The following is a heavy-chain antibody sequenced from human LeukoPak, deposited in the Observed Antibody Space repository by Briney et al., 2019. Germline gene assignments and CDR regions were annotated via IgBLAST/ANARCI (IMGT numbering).Heavy chain of an antibody. Sequence: PSETLSLTCTVSGYSISSGYYWGWIRPPPGKGLEWIGSIYHSGSTYYNPSLKSRVTISVDTSKNQFSLKLSSVTAADTAVYYCASELTRIAARPGAFDIWGQGTMVTVSS. CDR2: IYHSGST. CDR3: ASELTRIAARPGAFDI. V-gene: IGHV4-38-2*02. J-gene: IGHJ3*02. CDR1: GYSISSGYY. D-gene: IGHD6-6*01.